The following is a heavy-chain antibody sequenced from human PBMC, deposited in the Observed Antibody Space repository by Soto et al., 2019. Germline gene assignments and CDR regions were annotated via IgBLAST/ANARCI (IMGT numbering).Heavy chain of an antibody. CDR2: ICGSGGCT. Sequence: EVQLLESGGDLVQPGGSLRLSCAASGFTFSSYAMSWVLQAPGKGLEWVSAICGSGGCTYYADSVKGRFTISRDNSKNTLYLQMNSLRAEDTAVYYCAKDHVGYSSGPRRFQHWGQGTLVTVSS. CDR1: GFTFSSYA. CDR3: AKDHVGYSSGPRRFQH. V-gene: IGHV3-23*01. D-gene: IGHD6-19*01. J-gene: IGHJ1*01.